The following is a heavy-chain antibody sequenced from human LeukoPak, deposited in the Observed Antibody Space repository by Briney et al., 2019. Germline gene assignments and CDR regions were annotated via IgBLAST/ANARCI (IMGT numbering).Heavy chain of an antibody. D-gene: IGHD4-17*01. J-gene: IGHJ3*02. Sequence: AETLSLTCTVSGGSISSSSYYWGWIRQPPGRGLEWIVSIYYSGSTYYNPSLKSRVTISVDTSKNQFSLKLSSVTAADTAVYYCGRHPYHNDYGDLDNAFDIWGQGTMVTVSS. V-gene: IGHV4-39*01. CDR3: GRHPYHNDYGDLDNAFDI. CDR2: IYYSGST. CDR1: GGSISSSSYY.